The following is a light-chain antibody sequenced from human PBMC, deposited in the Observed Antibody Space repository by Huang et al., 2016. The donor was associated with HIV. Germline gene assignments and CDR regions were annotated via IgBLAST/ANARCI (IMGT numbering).Light chain of an antibody. Sequence: IQLTQSPSSLSASVGDRVTITCRANQDIRSYLAWYQQKPGKAPKLLIYGASTLQSGVPSRFSGSGSGTEYSLTISSLQPEDFATYYCQQLSTSLTFGGGTKVEMK. J-gene: IGKJ4*01. CDR2: GAS. V-gene: IGKV1-9*01. CDR1: QDIRSY. CDR3: QQLSTSLT.